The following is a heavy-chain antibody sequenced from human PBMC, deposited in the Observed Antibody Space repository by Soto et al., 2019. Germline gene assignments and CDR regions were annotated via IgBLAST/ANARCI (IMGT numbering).Heavy chain of an antibody. CDR2: IKSKTDGGTT. J-gene: IGHJ3*02. D-gene: IGHD1-1*01. CDR1: VFTFSNAW. V-gene: IGHV3-15*01. Sequence: PVGSLRLSCAASVFTFSNAWMSCVRHSPGKWLEWVGRIKSKTDGGTTDYAAPVKGRFTISRDDSKNTLYLQMNSLKTEDTAVYYSTTPWDDPDAFHMWGQATMVTLS. CDR3: TTPWDDPDAFHM.